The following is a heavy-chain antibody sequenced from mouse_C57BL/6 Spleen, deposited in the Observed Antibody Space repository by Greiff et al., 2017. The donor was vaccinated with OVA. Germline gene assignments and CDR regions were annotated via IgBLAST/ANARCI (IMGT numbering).Heavy chain of an antibody. CDR3: ASYAPFAY. CDR2: IYPGDGDT. Sequence: QVQLKDSGPELVKPGASVKISCKASGYAFSSSWMNWVKQRPGKGLEWIGRIYPGDGDTNYNGKFKGKATLTADKSSSTAYMQLSSLTSEDSAVYFCASYAPFAYWGQGTLVTVSA. CDR1: GYAFSSSW. J-gene: IGHJ3*01. D-gene: IGHD6-5*01. V-gene: IGHV1-82*01.